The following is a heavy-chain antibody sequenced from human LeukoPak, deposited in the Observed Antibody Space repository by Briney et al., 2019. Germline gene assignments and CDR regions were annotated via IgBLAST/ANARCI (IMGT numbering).Heavy chain of an antibody. Sequence: QPGGSLRLSCAASGFSFSSYAMDWVRQAPGKGLDSITSINKSADSSYYTESVKGRFTITRDNAKNMLYLQLYSLGAGDTAICRCARVRGSPPEGYWYVLDVWGKGTTVSAS. CDR1: GFSFSSYA. CDR3: ARVRGSPPEGYWYVLDV. V-gene: IGHV3-23*01. J-gene: IGHJ6*01. CDR2: INKSADSS.